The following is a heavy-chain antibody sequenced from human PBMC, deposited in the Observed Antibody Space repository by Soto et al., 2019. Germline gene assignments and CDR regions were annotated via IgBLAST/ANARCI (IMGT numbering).Heavy chain of an antibody. CDR1: GYTFTSYY. Sequence: GASVKVSCKASGYTFTSYYMHWVRQAPGQGLEWMGIINPSGGSTSYAQKFQGRVTMTRDTSTSTVYMELSSLRSEDAAVYYCARDGRPYYDFWSGYNDVGFSWFDPWGQGTPVTVSS. V-gene: IGHV1-46*01. CDR3: ARDGRPYYDFWSGYNDVGFSWFDP. J-gene: IGHJ5*02. D-gene: IGHD3-3*01. CDR2: INPSGGST.